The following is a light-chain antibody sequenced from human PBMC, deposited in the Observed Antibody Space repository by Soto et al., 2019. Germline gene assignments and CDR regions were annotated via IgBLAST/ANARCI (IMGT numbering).Light chain of an antibody. CDR1: SSDVGGYNY. Sequence: QSALTQPASVSGSPGQSITISCTGTSSDVGGYNYVSWYQQHPGKAPKLMIYEVSNRPSGVSNRFSGSKSGNTASLTISGLQADDEADYYCSSYTSSSTRDVFGTGTKVTVL. CDR3: SSYTSSSTRDV. J-gene: IGLJ1*01. V-gene: IGLV2-14*01. CDR2: EVS.